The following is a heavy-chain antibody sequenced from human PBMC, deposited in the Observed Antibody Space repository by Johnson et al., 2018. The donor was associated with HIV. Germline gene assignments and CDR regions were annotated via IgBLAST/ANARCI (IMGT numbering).Heavy chain of an antibody. CDR1: GFTLRSYG. CDR3: AKDLGWNSGSDWDAFDG. CDR2: IRYDGSNK. V-gene: IGHV3-30*02. J-gene: IGHJ3*01. D-gene: IGHD1-26*01. Sequence: QMLLVESGGGVVQPGGSLRLSCAASGFTLRSYGMHWVRQAPGKGLEWVTFIRYDGSNKYYADSVKGRFTVSRDNSKNTLYLHMNSLKPEDTAVYYCAKDLGWNSGSDWDAFDGWGKGTKVTVSS.